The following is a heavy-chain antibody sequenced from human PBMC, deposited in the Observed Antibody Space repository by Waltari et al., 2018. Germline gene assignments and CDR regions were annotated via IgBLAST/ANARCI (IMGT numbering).Heavy chain of an antibody. V-gene: IGHV4-39*01. J-gene: IGHJ6*03. CDR3: ASGAFGGIWFGEYNSGSYYMDV. D-gene: IGHD3-10*01. Sequence: QLQLQESGPGLVKPSETLSLTCTVSGGSISSSSYYWGWIRQPPGKGLEWIGSIYYSGSTYYTPSLTSRVTISVDTSKNQVSLKLSSVTAADTAVYYCASGAFGGIWFGEYNSGSYYMDVWGKGTTVTVSS. CDR1: GGSISSSSYY. CDR2: IYYSGST.